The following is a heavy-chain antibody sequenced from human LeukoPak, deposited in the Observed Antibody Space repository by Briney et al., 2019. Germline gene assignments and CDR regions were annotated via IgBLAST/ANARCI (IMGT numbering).Heavy chain of an antibody. CDR1: GFTFSSYA. J-gene: IGHJ6*03. D-gene: IGHD6-6*01. CDR2: ISGSGGNT. CDR3: AKELGVYSSSSMDV. Sequence: GGSLRLFCAASGFTFSSYAMSWFRQAPGKGLEWVSAISGSGGNTYYADSVKGRFTISRDNSKNTLYLQMNSLRAEDTAVYYCAKELGVYSSSSMDVWGKGTTVTVSS. V-gene: IGHV3-23*01.